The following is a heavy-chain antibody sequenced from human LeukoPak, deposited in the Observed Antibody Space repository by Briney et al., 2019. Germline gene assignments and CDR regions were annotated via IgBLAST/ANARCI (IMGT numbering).Heavy chain of an antibody. CDR3: AKDCSGGRCSYWFDP. CDR2: MFASGNN. D-gene: IGHD2-15*01. CDR1: GGSISRDY. Sequence: PSETLSPTCSVSGGSISRDYWSWIRQPAGKGLEWIGGMFASGNNNYNPSLKSRVAMSLDTSKNQFSLKLSSVTAADTAVYYCAKDCSGGRCSYWFDPWGQGTLVTVAS. V-gene: IGHV4-4*07. J-gene: IGHJ5*02.